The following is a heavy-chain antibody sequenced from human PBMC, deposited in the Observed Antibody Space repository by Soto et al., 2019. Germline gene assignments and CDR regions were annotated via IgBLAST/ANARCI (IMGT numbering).Heavy chain of an antibody. V-gene: IGHV3-53*01. CDR1: GFIVSSNY. Sequence: PGGSLRLSCVVSGFIVSSNYMSWVRQAPGKGLEWVSVIYSDGGTYYGDSVKGRFTISRDSSKNTLYLQLNSLRVEDTAVYYCVRDGYATEYWGQGTLVTVSS. J-gene: IGHJ4*02. D-gene: IGHD2-2*01. CDR3: VRDGYATEY. CDR2: IYSDGGT.